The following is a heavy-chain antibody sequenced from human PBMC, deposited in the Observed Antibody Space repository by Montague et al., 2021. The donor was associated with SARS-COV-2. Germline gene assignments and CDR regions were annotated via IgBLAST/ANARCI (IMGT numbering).Heavy chain of an antibody. CDR3: ARREYSYGWGD. D-gene: IGHD5-18*01. CDR1: GGPIIGSSDY. V-gene: IGHV4-39*01. Sequence: SETLSLTCTVTGGPIIGSSDYWVWIRQFPVKGLDWISSVYYSGNTHYCPSLKSRLIISVDTSMNQFSLTLNSMTAADTAVYYCARREYSYGWGDWGHGTLVT. CDR2: VYYSGNT. J-gene: IGHJ4*01.